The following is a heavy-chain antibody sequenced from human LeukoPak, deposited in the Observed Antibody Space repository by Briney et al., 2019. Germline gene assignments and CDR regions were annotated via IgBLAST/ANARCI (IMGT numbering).Heavy chain of an antibody. J-gene: IGHJ5*02. Sequence: GGSLRLSCAASGLRFSDYYVSWIRQAPGKGLEWVASINQDGSEKYYLDSVKGRFTISRDNAKNSLYLQMNSLRAEDTAVYYCARSIWYYYGSGSYNNWFDPWGQGTLVTVSS. CDR1: GLRFSDYY. CDR3: ARSIWYYYGSGSYNNWFDP. CDR2: INQDGSEK. V-gene: IGHV3-7*01. D-gene: IGHD3-10*01.